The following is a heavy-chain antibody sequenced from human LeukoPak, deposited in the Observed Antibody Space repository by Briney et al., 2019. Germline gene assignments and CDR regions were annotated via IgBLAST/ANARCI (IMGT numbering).Heavy chain of an antibody. CDR1: GYTFTSYG. D-gene: IGHD1-14*01. CDR2: INPSSGDT. CDR3: ARDLSASVSDTY. Sequence: EASVKVSCKASGYTFTSYGISWVRQAPGQGLEYMAWINPSSGDTYYAPRFQGRVTVTSDTSISTVYMDLSGLRSDDTAVYYCARDLSASVSDTYCGQGTLVTVSS. V-gene: IGHV1-2*02. J-gene: IGHJ4*02.